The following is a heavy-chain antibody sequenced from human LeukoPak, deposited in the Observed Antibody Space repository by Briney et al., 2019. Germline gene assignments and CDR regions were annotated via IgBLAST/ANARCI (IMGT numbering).Heavy chain of an antibody. CDR3: ARGPFSSRWSKFDY. Sequence: PGGSLTLSCAASGFTFSDYSLNWVPQAPGKGLEWVSCISGDSRYIYYADSLKGRSTISRDNAQNSLCLHMNNLRAEDTAVYYCARGPFSSRWSKFDYWGQGTLVTVSS. J-gene: IGHJ4*02. CDR2: ISGDSRYI. D-gene: IGHD6-13*01. CDR1: GFTFSDYS. V-gene: IGHV3-21*06.